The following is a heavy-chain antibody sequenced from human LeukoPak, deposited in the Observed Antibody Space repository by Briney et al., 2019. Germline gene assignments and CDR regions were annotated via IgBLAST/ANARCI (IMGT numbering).Heavy chain of an antibody. V-gene: IGHV3-7*03. J-gene: IGHJ5*02. Sequence: PGGSLRLSCAASGFSFRSYWMSWVRQAPGKGLEWVANIKEDGSEKYYVDSVKGRFTISRDNSKNTLYLQMNSLRAEDTAVYYCAKDTSCHWFDPWGQGTLVTVSS. CDR1: GFSFRSYW. D-gene: IGHD2-2*01. CDR3: AKDTSCHWFDP. CDR2: IKEDGSEK.